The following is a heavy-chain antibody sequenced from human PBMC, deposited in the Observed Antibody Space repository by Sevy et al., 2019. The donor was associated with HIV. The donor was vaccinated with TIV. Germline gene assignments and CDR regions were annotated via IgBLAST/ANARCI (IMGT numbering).Heavy chain of an antibody. CDR2: ISGSGGST. J-gene: IGHJ4*02. V-gene: IGHV3-23*01. CDR3: AKDPPTYPDYYFDY. Sequence: GGSLRLSCAASGFTFSSYAMSWVRQAPGKGLEWVSAISGSGGSTYYADSGKGRFAISRDNSKNTLYLQMNSLGAEDTAVYYCAKDPPTYPDYYFDYWGQGTLVTVSS. D-gene: IGHD1-1*01. CDR1: GFTFSSYA.